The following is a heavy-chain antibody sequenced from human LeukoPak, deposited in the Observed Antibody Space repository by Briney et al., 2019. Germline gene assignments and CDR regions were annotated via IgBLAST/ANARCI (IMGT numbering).Heavy chain of an antibody. J-gene: IGHJ5*02. V-gene: IGHV3-23*01. D-gene: IGHD6-19*01. Sequence: GGSLRLSCAASGFTFSSYAMSWVRQAPGKGLEWVSAISGSGGSTYYADSVKGRFTISRDNSKNTLYLQMNSLRSDDTAVYYCARVYSSGPMNWFDPWGQGTLVTVSS. CDR1: GFTFSSYA. CDR2: ISGSGGST. CDR3: ARVYSSGPMNWFDP.